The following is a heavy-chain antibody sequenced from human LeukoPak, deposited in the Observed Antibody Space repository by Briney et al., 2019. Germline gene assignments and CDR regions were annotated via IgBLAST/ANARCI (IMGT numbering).Heavy chain of an antibody. D-gene: IGHD5-18*01. V-gene: IGHV3-7*01. CDR1: GFTFTNHW. CDR3: AKDAFRGYSYGYRVSMVWFDQ. Sequence: GGSLRLSCATSGFTFTNHWMSWVRQAPGKGLEWVANINQDGSERNYVDSVKGRFTISRDNSKNTLSLQMSRMRAEDTAVYFCAKDAFRGYSYGYRVSMVWFDQWGQGILVTVSS. CDR2: INQDGSER. J-gene: IGHJ5*02.